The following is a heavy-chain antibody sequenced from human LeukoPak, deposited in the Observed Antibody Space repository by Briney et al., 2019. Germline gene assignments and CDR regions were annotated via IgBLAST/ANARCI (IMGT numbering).Heavy chain of an antibody. V-gene: IGHV3-30*18. J-gene: IGHJ4*02. CDR3: AKEEGSGWYYYFDY. CDR1: GFTFSSYG. Sequence: GRSLRLSCAASGFTFSSYGMHWVRQAPGKGLEWVAVISYDGSNKYYADSVKGRFTISRDNSKNTLYLQMNSLRAEDTAVYYCAKEEGSGWYYYFDYWGLGTLVTVSS. D-gene: IGHD6-19*01. CDR2: ISYDGSNK.